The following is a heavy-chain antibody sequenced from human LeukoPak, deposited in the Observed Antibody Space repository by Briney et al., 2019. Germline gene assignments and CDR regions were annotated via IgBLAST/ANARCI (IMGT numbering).Heavy chain of an antibody. CDR1: SGSFTGYF. J-gene: IGHJ5*01. Sequence: SETVSLTCAVYSGSFTGYFWSWIRQPPGKWLVWMGEITHSGSTNYNPSLKSRVTISVDTSKNQFSLKLTSVTAADTGVKYYARSMFDCTSTTCYTDWSDSWGQGTLVTVSA. D-gene: IGHD2-2*01. V-gene: IGHV4-34*01. CDR3: ARSMFDCTSTTCYTDWSDS. CDR2: ITHSGST.